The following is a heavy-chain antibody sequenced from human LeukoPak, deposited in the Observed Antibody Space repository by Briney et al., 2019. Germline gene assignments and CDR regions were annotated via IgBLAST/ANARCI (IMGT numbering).Heavy chain of an antibody. V-gene: IGHV4-59*08. CDR1: GGSISSSF. Sequence: PSETLSLTCSVSGGSISSSFWSWIRQPPGKELEWIGYLYKGGNTDYNPSLKSRVNISLDTSKNQVYLKVSPVTAADTAVYYCARHSTDCGGDCFDYWGRGTLVTVSS. CDR3: ARHSTDCGGDCFDY. CDR2: LYKGGNT. J-gene: IGHJ4*02. D-gene: IGHD2-21*01.